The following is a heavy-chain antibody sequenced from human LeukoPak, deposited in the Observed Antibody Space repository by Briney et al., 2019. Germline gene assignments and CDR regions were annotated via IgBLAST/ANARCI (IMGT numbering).Heavy chain of an antibody. Sequence: QSGGSLRLSCAASGFTFSSYAMSWVRQAPGKGLEWVSAISGSSSYIYYADSVKGWFTISRDNSKNTLYLQMNSLRAEDTAVYFCAKDTRSYSNSYYFDYWGQGTLVTVSS. J-gene: IGHJ4*02. V-gene: IGHV3-23*01. CDR3: AKDTRSYSNSYYFDY. CDR1: GFTFSSYA. D-gene: IGHD4-11*01. CDR2: ISGSSSYI.